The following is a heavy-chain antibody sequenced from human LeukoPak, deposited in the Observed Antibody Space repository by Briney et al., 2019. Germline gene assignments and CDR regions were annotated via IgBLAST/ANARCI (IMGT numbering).Heavy chain of an antibody. V-gene: IGHV3-23*01. D-gene: IGHD2-2*01. CDR3: AKLPAAVITFDY. CDR1: GFTFSNYA. CDR2: ISGAGTDT. J-gene: IGHJ4*02. Sequence: GGSLRLSCATSGFTFSNYALSWVRQAPGKGLEWVSCISGAGTDTFYADAVKGRFTISRDNPRNTIYLQMDSLRAEDTAVYYCAKLPAAVITFDYWGQGTLVTVSS.